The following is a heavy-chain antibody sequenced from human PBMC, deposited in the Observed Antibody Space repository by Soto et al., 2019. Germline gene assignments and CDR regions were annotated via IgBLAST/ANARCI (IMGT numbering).Heavy chain of an antibody. V-gene: IGHV1-3*01. Sequence: QVQLVQSGAEVKKPGASVKVSCRASGFTFTLYSMHWVRQAPGPRLEWMGWINGGSGTTKYSQKFQGRVTIARDTSASTAYMEVSSLRSEDTAVYYCARYSGNYQDAFDIWGQGTMVTFSS. CDR2: INGGSGTT. CDR1: GFTFTLYS. J-gene: IGHJ3*02. CDR3: ARYSGNYQDAFDI. D-gene: IGHD1-26*01.